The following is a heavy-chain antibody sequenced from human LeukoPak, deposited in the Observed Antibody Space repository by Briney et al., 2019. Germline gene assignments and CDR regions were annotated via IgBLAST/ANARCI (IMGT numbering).Heavy chain of an antibody. CDR2: IYYSGST. Sequence: SETLSLTCAVSGGSISSYYWSWIRQPPGKGLEWIGYIYYSGSTNYNPSLKSRVTISVDTSKNQFSLKLSSVTAADTAVYYCARLTKNDSGTYRFGKKKRGYMDVWGKGTTVTISS. D-gene: IGHD3-10*01. J-gene: IGHJ6*03. CDR1: GGSISSYY. CDR3: ARLTKNDSGTYRFGKKKRGYMDV. V-gene: IGHV4-59*12.